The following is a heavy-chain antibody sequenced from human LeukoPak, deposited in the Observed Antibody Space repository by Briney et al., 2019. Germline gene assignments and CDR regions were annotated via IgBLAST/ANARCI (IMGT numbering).Heavy chain of an antibody. V-gene: IGHV3-23*01. J-gene: IGHJ4*02. CDR3: AKDLGYSYGYVDY. Sequence: QSGGSLRLSCAASGFTFNNFAMSWVRQAPGKGLEWVSAISGSGGSTYYADSVKGRFTISRDNSKNTLYLQMNSLRAEDTAVYYCAKDLGYSYGYVDYWGQGTLVTVSS. CDR2: ISGSGGST. D-gene: IGHD5-18*01. CDR1: GFTFNNFA.